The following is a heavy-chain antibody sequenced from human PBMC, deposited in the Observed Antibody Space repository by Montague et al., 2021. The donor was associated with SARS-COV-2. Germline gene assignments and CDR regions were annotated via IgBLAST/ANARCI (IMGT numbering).Heavy chain of an antibody. V-gene: IGHV4-39*01. CDR1: GSSISSSGYY. CDR2: IYFSGSS. D-gene: IGHD2-15*01. CDR3: ARHRRGGLVVSCPNWFDP. J-gene: IGHJ5*02. Sequence: SETLSLTCTVSGSSISSSGYYWGWIRQPPGKGLEWIGSIYFSGSSYYNPSLKSRVSISVDTSKNQFSLRLSSVTSADTAVYYCARHRRGGLVVSCPNWFDPWGQGTLVTVSS.